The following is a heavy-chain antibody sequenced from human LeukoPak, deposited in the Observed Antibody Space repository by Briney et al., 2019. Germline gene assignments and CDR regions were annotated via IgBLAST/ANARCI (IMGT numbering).Heavy chain of an antibody. Sequence: SGGSLRLSCAASGFTFSSYEMNWVRQAPGKGLEWVSYISNSGNTIHYADSVKGRFTISRDNAKNSLYLQMNSLRVEDTAVYYCATITYCTTTGCLEGGDYWGQGTLVTVSS. J-gene: IGHJ4*02. CDR3: ATITYCTTTGCLEGGDY. CDR2: ISNSGNTI. CDR1: GFTFSSYE. D-gene: IGHD2-2*01. V-gene: IGHV3-48*03.